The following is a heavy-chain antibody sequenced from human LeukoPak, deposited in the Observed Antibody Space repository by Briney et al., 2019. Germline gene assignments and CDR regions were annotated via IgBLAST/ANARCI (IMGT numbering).Heavy chain of an antibody. Sequence: GGSLRLPCAASGFSFSTYWMSWVRQAPGKGLEWVANIKEDGSDKNYVDSVKGRFTIARDNAKNYVYLQMKSLRAEDTAVYYCARDRGFDNFDYWGQGTLVTVSS. D-gene: IGHD3-9*01. CDR2: IKEDGSDK. J-gene: IGHJ4*02. CDR3: ARDRGFDNFDY. CDR1: GFSFSTYW. V-gene: IGHV3-7*01.